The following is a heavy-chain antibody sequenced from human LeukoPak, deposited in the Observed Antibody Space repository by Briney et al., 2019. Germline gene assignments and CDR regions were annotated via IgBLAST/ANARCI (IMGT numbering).Heavy chain of an antibody. CDR1: GGTFISYA. CDR3: ARGLWFGELLGPYYYYYGMDV. Sequence: ASVKVSCKASGGTFISYAISWVRQAPGQGLEWMGGIIPIFGTANYAQKFQGRVTITADKSTSTAYMELSSLRSEDTAVYYCARGLWFGELLGPYYYYYGMDVWGQGTTVTVSS. D-gene: IGHD3-10*01. V-gene: IGHV1-69*06. CDR2: IIPIFGTA. J-gene: IGHJ6*02.